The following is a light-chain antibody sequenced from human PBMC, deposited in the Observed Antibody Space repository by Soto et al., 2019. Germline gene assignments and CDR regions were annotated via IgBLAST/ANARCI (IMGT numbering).Light chain of an antibody. V-gene: IGKV3-15*01. CDR3: QQYDNWPPVT. Sequence: EIVMTQSPVTLSVSPGERVTLSCRASQSVSNNLAWYQQKSGQAPRLIIYGASTRVTGIPARFSGSGSGTEFTLTISSLQSEDFAIYYCQQYDNWPPVTFGQGTRLDIK. CDR1: QSVSNN. CDR2: GAS. J-gene: IGKJ5*01.